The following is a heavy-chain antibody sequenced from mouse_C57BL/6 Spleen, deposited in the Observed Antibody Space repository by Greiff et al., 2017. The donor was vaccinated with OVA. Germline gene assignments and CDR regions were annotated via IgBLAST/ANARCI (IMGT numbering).Heavy chain of an antibody. CDR3: VRHNRGGYFDY. J-gene: IGHJ2*01. Sequence: EVKLMESGGGLVQPKGSLKLSCAASGFSFNTYAMNWVRQAPGKGLEWVARIRSKSNNYATYYADSVKDRFTISRDDSESMLYLQMNNLKTEDTAMYYCVRHNRGGYFDYWGQGTTLTVSS. CDR2: IRSKSNNYAT. V-gene: IGHV10-1*01. CDR1: GFSFNTYA.